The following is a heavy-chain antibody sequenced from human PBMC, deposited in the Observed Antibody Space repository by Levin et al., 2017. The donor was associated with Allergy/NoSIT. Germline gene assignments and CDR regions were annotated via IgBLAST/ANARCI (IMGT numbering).Heavy chain of an antibody. CDR2: IFSSGTT. Sequence: SETLSLTCTVSGGSISTYYWSWIRQPPGKGLEWIGYIFSSGTTNYNPSLNRRATFSVDTSNNQLSLRLTSVTAADTAVYYCARWASSGHYRDGYKGMDVWGQGTTVTVSS. J-gene: IGHJ6*02. V-gene: IGHV4-59*01. CDR3: ARWASSGHYRDGYKGMDV. D-gene: IGHD3-22*01. CDR1: GGSISTYY.